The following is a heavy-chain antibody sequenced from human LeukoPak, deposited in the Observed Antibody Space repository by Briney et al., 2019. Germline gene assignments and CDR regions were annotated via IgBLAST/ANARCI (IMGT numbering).Heavy chain of an antibody. V-gene: IGHV3-23*01. Sequence: GGSLRLSCAASGFTFSSYAMSWVRQAPGKGLEWVSAISGSGGSTYYADSVKGRFTISRDNSKNTLYLQMNSLRAEDTAVYYCAGMITFGGVIVPTFFDYWGQRTLVTVSS. CDR3: AGMITFGGVIVPTFFDY. CDR1: GFTFSSYA. J-gene: IGHJ4*02. CDR2: ISGSGGST. D-gene: IGHD3-16*02.